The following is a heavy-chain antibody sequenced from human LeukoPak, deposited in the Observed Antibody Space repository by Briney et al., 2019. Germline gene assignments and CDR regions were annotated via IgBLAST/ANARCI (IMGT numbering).Heavy chain of an antibody. J-gene: IGHJ3*02. V-gene: IGHV3-11*04. CDR3: ARGTIVATPRDDAFDI. D-gene: IGHD5-12*01. CDR1: GFTFSDYY. Sequence: GGSLRLSCAASGFTFSDYYMSWIRQAPGKGLEWVSYISSSGSTIYYADSVKGRFTISRDNAKNSLYLQMNSLRAEDTAVYYCARGTIVATPRDDAFDIWGQGTMVTVSS. CDR2: ISSSGSTI.